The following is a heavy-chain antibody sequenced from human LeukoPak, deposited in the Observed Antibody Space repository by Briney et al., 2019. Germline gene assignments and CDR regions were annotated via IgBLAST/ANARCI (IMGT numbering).Heavy chain of an antibody. CDR1: GGTFISYA. D-gene: IGHD2-2*01. Sequence: SVKVSCKASGGTFISYAISWVRQAPGQGLEWMGGIIPIFGTANYAQKFQGRVTITTDESTSTAYMELSSLRSEDTAVYYCARARERYCSSTSCHARLELVPNLFDPWGQGTLVTVSS. CDR2: IIPIFGTA. J-gene: IGHJ5*02. V-gene: IGHV1-69*05. CDR3: ARARERYCSSTSCHARLELVPNLFDP.